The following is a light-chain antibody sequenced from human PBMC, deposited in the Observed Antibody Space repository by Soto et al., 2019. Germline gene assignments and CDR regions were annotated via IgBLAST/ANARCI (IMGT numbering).Light chain of an antibody. Sequence: DVQLTQSPSFMSASVGDRVSITCRASQGISTFLAWYQQHPGTAPKRLIYDASNLQSGVPSRFSGSGSGTEFTLTSSSLQPEDFATYYCQQVNHYPLTFGGGTKVEIK. CDR1: QGISTF. CDR2: DAS. CDR3: QQVNHYPLT. V-gene: IGKV1-9*01. J-gene: IGKJ4*01.